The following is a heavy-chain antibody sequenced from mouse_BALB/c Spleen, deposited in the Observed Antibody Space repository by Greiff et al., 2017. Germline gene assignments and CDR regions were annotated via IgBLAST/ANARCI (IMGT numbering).Heavy chain of an antibody. CDR1: GFTFSSYA. Sequence: DVMLVESGGGLVKPGGSLKLSCAASGFTFSSYAMSWVRQTPEKRLEWVASISSGGSTYYPDSVKGRFTISRDNARNILYLQMSSLRSEDTAMYYCARDDYGRFAYWGQGTLVTVSA. J-gene: IGHJ3*01. CDR3: ARDDYGRFAY. D-gene: IGHD2-4*01. CDR2: ISSGGST. V-gene: IGHV5-6-5*01.